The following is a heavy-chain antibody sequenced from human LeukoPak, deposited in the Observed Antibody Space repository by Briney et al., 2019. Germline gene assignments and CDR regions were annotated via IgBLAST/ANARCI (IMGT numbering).Heavy chain of an antibody. CDR2: ISSSSTYI. J-gene: IGHJ4*02. CDR1: GFTFSSYS. D-gene: IGHD1-20*01. V-gene: IGHV3-21*01. CDR3: ARDPNWNEFDY. Sequence: TGGSLRLSCAASGFTFSSYSMNWVRQAPGKRLEWVSSISSSSTYIYYADSVKGRFTISRDNAKNSLYLQMNSLRAEDTAVYYCARDPNWNEFDYWGQGTLVTVSS.